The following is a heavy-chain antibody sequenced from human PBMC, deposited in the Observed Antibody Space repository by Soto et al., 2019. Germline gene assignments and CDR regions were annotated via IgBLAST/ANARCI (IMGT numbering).Heavy chain of an antibody. J-gene: IGHJ6*02. CDR2: ISSRVTYI. CDR3: ARAGDSSGYVGPYPYYGMDV. D-gene: IGHD5-18*01. CDR1: DFSVEDFS. V-gene: IGHV3-21*02. Sequence: EVQLMESGGGLVNPGGSLRLSCAASDFSVEDFSMNWVRQVPGRGLEWVSSISSRVTYIYYVVSVRGRFTISRDNAKKSRYLQMNSMRDEDTCVYNCARAGDSSGYVGPYPYYGMDVWGQGTTFTVSS.